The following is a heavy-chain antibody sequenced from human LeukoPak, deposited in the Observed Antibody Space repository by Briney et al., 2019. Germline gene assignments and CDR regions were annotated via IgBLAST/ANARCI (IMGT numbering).Heavy chain of an antibody. V-gene: IGHV1-69*13. D-gene: IGHD3-10*01. CDR3: ASNREDGSGSYRGFDP. CDR1: GGTFSSYA. J-gene: IGHJ5*02. Sequence: ASVKVSCKASGGTFSSYAVSWVRQAPGQGLEWMGGIIPIFGTANYAQKFQGRVTITADESTSTAYMELSSLRSEDTAVYYCASNREDGSGSYRGFDPWGQGTLVTVSS. CDR2: IIPIFGTA.